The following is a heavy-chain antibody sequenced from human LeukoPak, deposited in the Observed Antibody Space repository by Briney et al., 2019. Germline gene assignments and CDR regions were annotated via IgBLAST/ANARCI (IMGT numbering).Heavy chain of an antibody. CDR1: GYTFTSYA. Sequence: ASVTVSCKASGYTFTSYAMNWVRQAPGQGLEWMGWINPNSGGTNYAQKFRGGVTMTRETSITTAYMELSRLRSDDTAFYYCATAVAGDLDYWGQGTLVTVSS. CDR3: ATAVAGDLDY. J-gene: IGHJ4*02. D-gene: IGHD6-19*01. V-gene: IGHV1-2*02. CDR2: INPNSGGT.